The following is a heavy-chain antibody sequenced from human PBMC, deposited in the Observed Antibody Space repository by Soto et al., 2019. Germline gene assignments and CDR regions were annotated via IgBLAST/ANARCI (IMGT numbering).Heavy chain of an antibody. CDR3: ARVRQQLVREQAFDV. CDR1: GFTFSNYW. V-gene: IGHV3-7*01. Sequence: EMQLVVSGGGLVQPGGSLRLSCAASGFTFSNYWMTWVRQAPGKGLEWVANIKRDGIEKHYVDSVKGRFTISRDNAKDSLYLQIDSLRGEDTAMYYGARVRQQLVREQAFDVWGQGTLVTVAA. D-gene: IGHD6-13*01. CDR2: IKRDGIEK. J-gene: IGHJ3*01.